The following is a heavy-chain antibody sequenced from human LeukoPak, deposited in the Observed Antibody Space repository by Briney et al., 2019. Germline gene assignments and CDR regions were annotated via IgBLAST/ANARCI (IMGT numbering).Heavy chain of an antibody. V-gene: IGHV3-7*01. CDR2: INEDGSNK. CDR1: GFSFSTHY. D-gene: IGHD6-19*01. CDR3: TRVIVAVPGYFDYFDF. Sequence: GGSLRLSCTASGFSFSTHYMRWIRQAPGKGLEWVANINEDGSNKWHLGSVKGRFTVSRDNARNSLYLQMNSLRVEDTAVYYCTRVIVAVPGYFDYFDFWGQGVLVTVSS. J-gene: IGHJ4*02.